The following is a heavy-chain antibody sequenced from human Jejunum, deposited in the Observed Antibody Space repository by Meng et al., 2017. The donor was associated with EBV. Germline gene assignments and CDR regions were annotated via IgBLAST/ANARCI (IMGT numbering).Heavy chain of an antibody. V-gene: IGHV1-18*01. Sequence: VQLVQIGAEVKGPGDSVKVSCKDSGYTFTNYGVSWVRQAPGQGLEWMGWISAYNGNTDYAQKLQGRVTMTTDTPTSTAYMELRSLRSDDTAVYYCTILSHCDGGICYSYDYWGQGTLVTVSS. CDR1: GYTFTNYG. D-gene: IGHD2-15*01. CDR3: TILSHCDGGICYSYDY. J-gene: IGHJ4*02. CDR2: ISAYNGNT.